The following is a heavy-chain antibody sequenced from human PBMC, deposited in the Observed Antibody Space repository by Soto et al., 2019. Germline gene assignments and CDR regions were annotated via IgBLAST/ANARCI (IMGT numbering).Heavy chain of an antibody. CDR2: IIPIFGTA. D-gene: IGHD1-1*01. CDR3: AHRQLSLWNVDAFDI. Sequence: ASVKVSCKASGGTFSSYAISWVRQAPGQGLEWMGGIIPIFGTANYAQKFQGRVTITADESTSTAYMELSSLRSEDTAVYYCAHRQLSLWNVDAFDIWGQGTMVTVSS. CDR1: GGTFSSYA. J-gene: IGHJ3*02. V-gene: IGHV1-69*13.